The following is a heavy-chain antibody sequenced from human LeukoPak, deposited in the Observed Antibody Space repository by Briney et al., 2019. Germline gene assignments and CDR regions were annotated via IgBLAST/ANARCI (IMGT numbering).Heavy chain of an antibody. V-gene: IGHV4-39*01. Sequence: SETLSLTCTVSGGSISSSSYYWGWIRQPPGKGLEWIGSIYYSGSTCYNPSLKSRVTISVDTSKNQFSLKLSSVTAADTAVYYCASLVGYSGYDRRDAFDIWGQGTMVTVSS. CDR3: ASLVGYSGYDRRDAFDI. CDR1: GGSISSSSYY. D-gene: IGHD5-12*01. J-gene: IGHJ3*02. CDR2: IYYSGST.